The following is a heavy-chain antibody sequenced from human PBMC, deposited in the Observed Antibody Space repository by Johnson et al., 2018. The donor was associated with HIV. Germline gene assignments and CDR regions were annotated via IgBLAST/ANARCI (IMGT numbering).Heavy chain of an antibody. CDR1: GFTFSSYG. CDR2: ISYDGSNK. V-gene: IGHV3-30*18. Sequence: QVQLVESGGGVVQPGRSLRLSCAASGFTFSSYGMHWVRQAPGKGLEWVAVISYDGSNKYYADSVKGRFTISRDNSKNTLYLQMNSLRAEDTAVYYCAKDLRTPGSGWGVDAFDIWGQGTMVTVSS. CDR3: AKDLRTPGSGWGVDAFDI. J-gene: IGHJ3*02. D-gene: IGHD6-19*01.